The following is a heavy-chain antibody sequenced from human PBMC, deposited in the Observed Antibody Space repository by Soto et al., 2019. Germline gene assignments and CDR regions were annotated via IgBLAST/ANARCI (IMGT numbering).Heavy chain of an antibody. J-gene: IGHJ4*02. CDR3: ARDPAYYYDSSGYYD. V-gene: IGHV1-3*01. CDR1: GYTFTSYA. Sequence: ASVKVSCKASGYTFTSYAMHWVRQAPGQRLEWMGWINAGNGNTKYSQKFQGRVTITRDTSASTAYMELSSLRSEDTAVYYCARDPAYYYDSSGYYDWDQGTLVTVSS. D-gene: IGHD3-22*01. CDR2: INAGNGNT.